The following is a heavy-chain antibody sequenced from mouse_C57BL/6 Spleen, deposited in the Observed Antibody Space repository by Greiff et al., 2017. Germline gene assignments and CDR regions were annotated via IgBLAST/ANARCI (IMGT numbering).Heavy chain of an antibody. CDR2: IWWDDDK. CDR3: ARIEDYYGSTYYAMDY. J-gene: IGHJ4*01. CDR1: GFSLSTFGMG. D-gene: IGHD1-1*01. V-gene: IGHV8-8*01. Sequence: QVTLKVSGPGILQPSQTLSLTCSFSGFSLSTFGMGVGWIRQPSGKGLEWLAHIWWDDDKYYNPALKSQLTISKDTSKNQVFLKIANVDTADTATYYCARIEDYYGSTYYAMDYWGQGTSVTVSS.